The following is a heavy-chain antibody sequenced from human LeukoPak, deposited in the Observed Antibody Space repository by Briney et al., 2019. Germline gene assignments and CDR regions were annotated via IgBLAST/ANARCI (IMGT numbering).Heavy chain of an antibody. CDR1: GGSTSSYY. CDR3: ARDRIVGATSFDI. D-gene: IGHD1-26*01. J-gene: IGHJ3*02. V-gene: IGHV4-59*01. Sequence: PSETLSLTCTVSGGSTSSYYWSWIRQPPGKGLEWIGYIYYSGSTNYNPSLKSRVTISVDTSKNQFSLKLSSVTAADTAVYYCARDRIVGATSFDIWGQGTMVTVSS. CDR2: IYYSGST.